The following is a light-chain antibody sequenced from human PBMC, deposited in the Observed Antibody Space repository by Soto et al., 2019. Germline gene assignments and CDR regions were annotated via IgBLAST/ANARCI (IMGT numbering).Light chain of an antibody. Sequence: QSALTQPASVSGSPGQAITISCTGTSGDVGGYDYVSWYQHHPNKVPKLMIYEVFTRPSGISNRFSGSKSGNTASLTISGLQTEDEAVYYCSSYTNRNTLIFGGGTKLTVL. CDR2: EVF. CDR1: SGDVGGYDY. J-gene: IGLJ2*01. V-gene: IGLV2-14*01. CDR3: SSYTNRNTLI.